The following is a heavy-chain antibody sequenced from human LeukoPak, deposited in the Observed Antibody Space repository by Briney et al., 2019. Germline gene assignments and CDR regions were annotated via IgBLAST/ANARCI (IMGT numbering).Heavy chain of an antibody. D-gene: IGHD3-22*01. CDR2: INTNTGNP. CDR1: GYTFTSYA. CDR3: ARVSYAGYLVPDNFDY. Sequence: GASVKVSCKASGYTFTSYAMNWVRQAPGQGLEWMGWINTNTGNPTYAQGFTGRFVFSLDTSVSTAYLQWSSLKASDTAMYYCARVSYAGYLVPDNFDYWGQGTLVTVSS. J-gene: IGHJ4*02. V-gene: IGHV7-4-1*02.